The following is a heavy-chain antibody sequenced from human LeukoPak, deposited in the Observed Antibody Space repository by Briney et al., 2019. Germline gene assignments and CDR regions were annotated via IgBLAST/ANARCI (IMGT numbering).Heavy chain of an antibody. CDR1: GGTFSSSA. CDR2: IIPILGIA. V-gene: IGHV1-69*04. J-gene: IGHJ4*02. CDR3: AEYYDFWSGYPT. D-gene: IGHD3-3*01. Sequence: SVKVSCKASGGTFSSSAISWVRQAPGQGLEWMGRIIPILGIASYAQKFQGRVTITADKSTSTAYMELSSLRSEDTAVYYCAEYYDFWSGYPTWGQGTLVTVSS.